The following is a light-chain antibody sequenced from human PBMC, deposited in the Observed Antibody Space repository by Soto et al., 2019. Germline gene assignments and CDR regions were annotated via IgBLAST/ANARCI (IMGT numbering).Light chain of an antibody. CDR2: YAS. CDR3: QQYENLPRFS. Sequence: DIQMTQSPSSLSASVGDRVTITCLASHDIGNYLNRYQQKPGKAPKLLIYYASNLETGVSSRFSGSGSGTDFTFTISSLQPEDIATYFCQQYENLPRFSFGPGTKVDIK. CDR1: HDIGNY. V-gene: IGKV1-33*01. J-gene: IGKJ3*01.